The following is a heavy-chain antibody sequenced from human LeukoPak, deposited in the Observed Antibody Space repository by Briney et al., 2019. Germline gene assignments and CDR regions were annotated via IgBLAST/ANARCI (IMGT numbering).Heavy chain of an antibody. V-gene: IGHV1-69*05. J-gene: IGHJ4*02. D-gene: IGHD3-22*01. Sequence: SVKVSCKASGGTFTSYAISWVRQAPGQGLEWRGRIIPIFGTANYAQKFQRRVTITTAESTGTAYMELSSLRSEDTAVYYCARPKAEYYYDSSGYFQFDYWGQRTPVTVSS. CDR2: IIPIFGTA. CDR1: GGTFTSYA. CDR3: ARPKAEYYYDSSGYFQFDY.